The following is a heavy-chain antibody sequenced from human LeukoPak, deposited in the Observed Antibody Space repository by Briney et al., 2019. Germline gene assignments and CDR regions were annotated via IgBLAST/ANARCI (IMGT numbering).Heavy chain of an antibody. CDR1: GYSFTSYW. CDR3: ARCHYDFWSGFQGNVFDI. J-gene: IGHJ3*02. D-gene: IGHD3-3*01. Sequence: GESLKISCKGSGYSFTSYWIGWVRQMPGKGLEWMGIIYPGDSDTRYSPSFQGQVTISADKSISTAYLQWSSLKASDTAMYYCARCHYDFWSGFQGNVFDIWGQGTMVTVSS. V-gene: IGHV5-51*01. CDR2: IYPGDSDT.